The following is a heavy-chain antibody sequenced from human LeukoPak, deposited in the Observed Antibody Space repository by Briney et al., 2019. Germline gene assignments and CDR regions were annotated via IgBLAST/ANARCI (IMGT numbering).Heavy chain of an antibody. Sequence: GGSLRLSCAASGFTVNNKYMTWVRQAPGKGLEWVSLIYNEGRTYYADSGKGRCTISRDNLKNVLYLQMNRMRAEETAVYYCARVQGSSTRRSYYYYYYMDVWGKGPTVTVSS. D-gene: IGHD6-6*01. J-gene: IGHJ6*03. CDR2: IYNEGRT. CDR1: GFTVNNKY. CDR3: ARVQGSSTRRSYYYYYYMDV. V-gene: IGHV3-66*01.